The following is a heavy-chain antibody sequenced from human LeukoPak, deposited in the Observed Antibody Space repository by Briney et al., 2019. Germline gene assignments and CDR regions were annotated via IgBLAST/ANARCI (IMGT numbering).Heavy chain of an antibody. CDR1: GYTFAKYW. Sequence: GESLKISCQASGYTFAKYWIGWVRQMPGKGLEWMGIIYPGDSDTRYSPSFQGQVTISADKSISTAYLQWSSLKASDTAMYYCARQIAAAGHFDYWGQGTLVTVSS. CDR3: ARQIAAAGHFDY. J-gene: IGHJ4*02. CDR2: IYPGDSDT. D-gene: IGHD6-13*01. V-gene: IGHV5-51*01.